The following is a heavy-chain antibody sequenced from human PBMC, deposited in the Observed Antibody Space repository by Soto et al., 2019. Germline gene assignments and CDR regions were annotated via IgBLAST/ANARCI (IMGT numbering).Heavy chain of an antibody. CDR1: GGTFSSYA. Sequence: ASVKVSCKASGGTFSSYAISWVRQAPGQGLEWMGGIIPIFGTANYAQKFQGRVTITADESTSTAYMELSSLRSEDTAVYYCARVEYYYDSSGCDYWGQGTLVTVSS. J-gene: IGHJ4*02. CDR2: IIPIFGTA. CDR3: ARVEYYYDSSGCDY. D-gene: IGHD3-22*01. V-gene: IGHV1-69*13.